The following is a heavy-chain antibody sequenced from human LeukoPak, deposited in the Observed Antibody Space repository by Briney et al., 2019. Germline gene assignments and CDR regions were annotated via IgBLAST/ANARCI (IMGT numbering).Heavy chain of an antibody. CDR3: ARQVGRELHQLGFDY. CDR2: IYYSGST. CDR1: GGSISSSSYH. V-gene: IGHV4-39*01. D-gene: IGHD1-26*01. J-gene: IGHJ4*02. Sequence: SETLSLTCTVSGGSISSSSYHWGRIRQPPGKGLEWIGSIYYSGSTYYNPSLKSRVTISVDTSKNQFSLKLSSVTAADTAVYYCARQVGRELHQLGFDYWGQGTLVTVSS.